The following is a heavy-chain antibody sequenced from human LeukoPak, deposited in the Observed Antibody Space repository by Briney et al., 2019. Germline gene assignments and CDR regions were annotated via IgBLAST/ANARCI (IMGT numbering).Heavy chain of an antibody. D-gene: IGHD6-19*01. CDR1: GGTFSSYA. CDR2: IIPIFGRA. CDR3: AREGDSSGWYSFDY. Sequence: SVKVSCKASGGTFSSYAISWVRQAPGQGLEWMGGIIPIFGRANYAQKFQGRVTITADKSTSTAYMELSSLRSEDTAVYYCAREGDSSGWYSFDYWGQGTLVTVSS. V-gene: IGHV1-69*06. J-gene: IGHJ4*02.